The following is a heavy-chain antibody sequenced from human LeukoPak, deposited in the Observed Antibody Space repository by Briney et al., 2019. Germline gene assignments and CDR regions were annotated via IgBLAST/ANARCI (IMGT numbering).Heavy chain of an antibody. V-gene: IGHV3-7*01. J-gene: IGHJ4*02. CDR2: IKQDGSEK. CDR1: GFTFSSYS. CDR3: ARGRGTDY. Sequence: GGSLRLSCAASGFTFSSYSMNWVRQAPGKGLEWVANIKQDGSEKYYVDSVKGRFSISRDNAKNSLYLQMNSLRAEDTAVYYCARGRGTDYWGQGTLVTVSS. D-gene: IGHD3-16*01.